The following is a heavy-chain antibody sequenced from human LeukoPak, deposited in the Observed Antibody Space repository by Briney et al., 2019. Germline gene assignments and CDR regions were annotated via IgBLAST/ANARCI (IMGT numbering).Heavy chain of an antibody. CDR1: GFTFSDYY. V-gene: IGHV3-11*06. CDR3: ASSPPYCSSTNCYANY. J-gene: IGHJ4*02. Sequence: GGSLRLSCAASGFTFSDYYMSWIRQAPGQGLEWVSSISSISSHIFYADSVKGRFTISRDNAKNSLYLQMSSLRAEDTAVYYCASSPPYCSSTNCYANYWGQGTLVTVSS. D-gene: IGHD2-2*01. CDR2: ISSISSHI.